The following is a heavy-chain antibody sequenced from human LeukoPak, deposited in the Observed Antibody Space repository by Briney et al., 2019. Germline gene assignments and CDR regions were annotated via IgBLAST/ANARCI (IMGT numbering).Heavy chain of an antibody. CDR1: GFTFSDYY. V-gene: IGHV3-11*01. J-gene: IGHJ4*02. Sequence: PGGSLRLSCTASGFTFSDYYMSWIRQAPGKGLEWLSYVSQSGSTIYYADSVKGRFTISRDNGKNSLYLQMNSLRAEDTGMYYCAREGHSYGSDYWGQGILVTVSS. CDR2: VSQSGSTI. D-gene: IGHD5-18*01. CDR3: AREGHSYGSDY.